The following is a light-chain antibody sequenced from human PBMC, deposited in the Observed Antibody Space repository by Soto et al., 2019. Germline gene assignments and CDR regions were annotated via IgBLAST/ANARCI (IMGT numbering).Light chain of an antibody. CDR2: EVS. Sequence: DVVMTQTPLSLSVAPGQPSSISCKSSQSLPHITGETFLFWYLQKPGQSPKLLIYEVSTRVSGVPDRFSGSGSGTDFTLEISRVETDDVGIYYCMQSTQLPPTFGQGTRLEIK. CDR3: MQSTQLPPT. J-gene: IGKJ5*01. V-gene: IGKV2D-29*02. CDR1: QSLPHITGETF.